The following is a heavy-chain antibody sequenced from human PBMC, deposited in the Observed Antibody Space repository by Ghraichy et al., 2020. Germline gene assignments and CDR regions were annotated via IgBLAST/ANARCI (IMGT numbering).Heavy chain of an antibody. CDR3: ARHSPSGSFYDFWSGTTFYY. J-gene: IGHJ4*02. Sequence: GSLRLSCTVSGGSISGSNYYWGWIRQPPGKGLEWIGSIYYSGNTYYNPSLKSRVTISVDTSKNQFSLKLSSVTAADTAVYFCARHSPSGSFYDFWSGTTFYYWGQGTLVTVSS. V-gene: IGHV4-39*01. D-gene: IGHD3-3*01. CDR2: IYYSGNT. CDR1: GGSISGSNYY.